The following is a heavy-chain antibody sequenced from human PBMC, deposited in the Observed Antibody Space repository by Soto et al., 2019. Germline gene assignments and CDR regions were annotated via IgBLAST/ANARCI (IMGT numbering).Heavy chain of an antibody. CDR1: GGSISSGDYY. J-gene: IGHJ2*01. CDR2: IYYSGST. Sequence: QVQLQESGPGLVKPSLTLSLTCTVSGGSISSGDYYWSWIRQPPGKGLEWIGYIYYSGSTYYNPSLKSRVTISVDTSKNQFSLKLSSVTAADTAVYYCAREQFCSGGSCYSKWYFDLWGRGTLVTVSS. D-gene: IGHD2-15*01. V-gene: IGHV4-30-4*01. CDR3: AREQFCSGGSCYSKWYFDL.